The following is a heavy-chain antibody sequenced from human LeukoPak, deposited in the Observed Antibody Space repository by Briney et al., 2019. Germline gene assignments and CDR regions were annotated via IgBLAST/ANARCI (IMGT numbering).Heavy chain of an antibody. V-gene: IGHV3-7*01. Sequence: GSMRLSCEVSGFTFTIHWMSWVRQAPGKGLEWVAKINPDGNEKSYVDSVKGRFTISRDNAENSLYLQMNNLRAEDTAMYYCARDRRGRRFETGIAARPCAFDIWGQGTMVTVSS. CDR2: INPDGNEK. CDR3: ARDRRGRRFETGIAARPCAFDI. J-gene: IGHJ3*02. D-gene: IGHD6-6*01. CDR1: GFTFTIHW.